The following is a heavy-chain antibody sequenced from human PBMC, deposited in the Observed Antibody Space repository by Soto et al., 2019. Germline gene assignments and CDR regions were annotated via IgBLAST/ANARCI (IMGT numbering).Heavy chain of an antibody. CDR3: AKGLRIAAAGPFVDY. V-gene: IGHV3-66*01. D-gene: IGHD6-13*01. CDR2: IYSGDST. CDR1: GFTVSSNY. J-gene: IGHJ4*02. Sequence: GGSLRLSCAASGFTVSSNYMNWVRQAPGKGLEWVSIIYSGDSTYYADSVKGRFTISRDNSKNTLYLQMNSLRAEDTAVYYCAKGLRIAAAGPFVDYWGQGTLVTVSS.